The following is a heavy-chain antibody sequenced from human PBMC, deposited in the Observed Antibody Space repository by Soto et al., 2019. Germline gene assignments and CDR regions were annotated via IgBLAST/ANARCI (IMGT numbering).Heavy chain of an antibody. CDR1: GYSFTSYW. J-gene: IGHJ4*02. D-gene: IGHD1-26*01. CDR3: ARHSGSDREGFDS. Sequence: GESLKISCKGSGYSFTSYWIGWVRQMPGKGLEWMGIIYPGDSDTRYSPSFEGHVTISTDNSISTAYLHWSSLKASDTAIYYCARHSGSDREGFDSWGQGTQVTVS. CDR2: IYPGDSDT. V-gene: IGHV5-51*01.